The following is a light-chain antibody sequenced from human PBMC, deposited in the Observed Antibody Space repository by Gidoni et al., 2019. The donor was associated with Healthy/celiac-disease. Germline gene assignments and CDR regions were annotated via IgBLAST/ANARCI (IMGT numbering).Light chain of an antibody. J-gene: IGKJ5*01. CDR2: DAS. CDR1: QSVSSY. Sequence: EIVLTQSPATLSLSPGERATLSCRASQSVSSYLACYQQKPGHAPRLLIYDASNRATGIPARFSGSGSGTDFTLTISSLEPEDFAVYYCLQRSNWPPVTFGQGTRLEIK. V-gene: IGKV3-11*01. CDR3: LQRSNWPPVT.